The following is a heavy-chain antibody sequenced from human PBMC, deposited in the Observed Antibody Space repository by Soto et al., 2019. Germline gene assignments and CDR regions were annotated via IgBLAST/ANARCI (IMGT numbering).Heavy chain of an antibody. D-gene: IGHD1-26*01. J-gene: IGHJ4*02. CDR1: GGSFSGYY. CDR2: INHSGST. V-gene: IGHV4-34*01. CDR3: ARGRVVGAFFDY. Sequence: PSETLSLTCAVYGGSFSGYYWSWIRQPPGKGLEWIGEINHSGSTNYNPSLKSRVTISVGTSKNQFSLKLSSVTAADTAVYYCARGRVVGAFFDYWGQGTLVTVSS.